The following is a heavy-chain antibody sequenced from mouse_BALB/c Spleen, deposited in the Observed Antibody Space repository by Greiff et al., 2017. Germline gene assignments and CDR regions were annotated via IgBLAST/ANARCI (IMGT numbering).Heavy chain of an antibody. J-gene: IGHJ2*01. D-gene: IGHD2-14*01. CDR3: ARAYYRGYFDY. CDR1: GYSITSDYA. CDR2: ISYSGST. V-gene: IGHV3-2*02. Sequence: VQLKESGPGLVKPSQSLSLTCTVTGYSITSDYAWTWIRQFPGNQLEWMGYISYSGSTSYNPSLKSRISITRDTSKNQFFLQLNSVTTEDTATYYCARAYYRGYFDYWGQGTTLTVSS.